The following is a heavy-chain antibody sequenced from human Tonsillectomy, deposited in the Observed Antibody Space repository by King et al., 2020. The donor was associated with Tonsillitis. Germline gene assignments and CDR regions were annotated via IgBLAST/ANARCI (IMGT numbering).Heavy chain of an antibody. CDR1: GGSISSSSCY. D-gene: IGHD2-2*01. J-gene: IGHJ5*02. CDR2: IYYSGST. Sequence: QLQESGPGLVKPSETLSLTCIVSGGSISSSSCYWGWIRQPPGKGLEWIGSIYYSGSTYFNPALKSRVTISVDTSKNQFSLKLNSVTATDTAVYYCARLYCSSTSCLYPDWFDPWGQGTLVTVSS. CDR3: ARLYCSSTSCLYPDWFDP. V-gene: IGHV4-39*01.